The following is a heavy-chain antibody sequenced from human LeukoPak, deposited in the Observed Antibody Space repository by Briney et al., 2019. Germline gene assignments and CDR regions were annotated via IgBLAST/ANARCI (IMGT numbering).Heavy chain of an antibody. V-gene: IGHV4-59*01. Sequence: PSETLSLTCTVSGGSISSYYWSWIRQPPGKGLEWIGYIYYSGSTNYNPSLKSRVTISVDTSKNQFSLKLSSVTAADTAVYYCASSYYDSRGYYGYWGQGTLVTVSS. CDR3: ASSYYDSRGYYGY. CDR2: IYYSGST. D-gene: IGHD3-22*01. CDR1: GGSISSYY. J-gene: IGHJ4*02.